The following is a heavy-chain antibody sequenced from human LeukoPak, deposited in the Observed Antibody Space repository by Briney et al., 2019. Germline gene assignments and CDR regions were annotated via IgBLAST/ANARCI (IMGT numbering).Heavy chain of an antibody. J-gene: IGHJ4*02. V-gene: IGHV4-39*01. D-gene: IGHD6-6*01. Sequence: SETLSLICTVSGGSITNNNNHWGWVRQPPGKGLEWIASIYYRGDSYYNPPLKSRLTISVDTSENQFSLKLSSVTASDTAMYFCTRLASGTPADYWGQGTLVTVSS. CDR2: IYYRGDS. CDR1: GGSITNNNNH. CDR3: TRLASGTPADY.